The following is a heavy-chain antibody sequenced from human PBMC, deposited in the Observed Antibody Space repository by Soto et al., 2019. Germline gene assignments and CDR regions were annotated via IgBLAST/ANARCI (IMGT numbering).Heavy chain of an antibody. Sequence: QVQLVESGGGLVKPGGSPRLSCAASGFSFSDYYMSWIRQAPGKGLEWVSYVSGTGSTKYYADSAKGRFTISRDNAKNSLYLQMNSLRAEDTAVYYCARTYYYGTGYFQHWGQGTLVTVSS. CDR2: VSGTGSTK. D-gene: IGHD3-10*01. V-gene: IGHV3-11*01. J-gene: IGHJ1*01. CDR1: GFSFSDYY. CDR3: ARTYYYGTGYFQH.